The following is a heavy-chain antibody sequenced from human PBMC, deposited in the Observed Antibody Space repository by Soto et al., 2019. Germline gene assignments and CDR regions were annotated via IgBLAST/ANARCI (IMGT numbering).Heavy chain of an antibody. J-gene: IGHJ6*02. CDR2: INLSGTT. D-gene: IGHD2-2*01. CDR1: GGSVSAPSC. CDR3: ARHVPYCSDTSHCAYGMDV. Sequence: SETLSLTCAVFGGSVSAPSCWNWIRQPPGKGLEWIGEINLSGTTNYNPSLKSRVTISVDTSKNQFSLKLSSVTAADTAVYYCARHVPYCSDTSHCAYGMDVWGQGTTVTVSS. V-gene: IGHV4-4*02.